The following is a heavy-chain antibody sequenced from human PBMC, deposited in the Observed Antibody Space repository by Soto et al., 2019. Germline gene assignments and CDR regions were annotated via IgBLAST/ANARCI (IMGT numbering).Heavy chain of an antibody. Sequence: QVQLQESGPGLVKPSETLSLTCTVSGGSVSSGSYYWSWSRQPPGKGLEWIGYIYYSESTNYNPSLKSRVTISVDTSKYQCSLKLRSVTAADTAAYYCARAGYCSGGSCLDYWGQGTLVTVSS. V-gene: IGHV4-61*01. CDR1: GGSVSSGSYY. CDR3: ARAGYCSGGSCLDY. CDR2: IYYSEST. J-gene: IGHJ4*02. D-gene: IGHD2-15*01.